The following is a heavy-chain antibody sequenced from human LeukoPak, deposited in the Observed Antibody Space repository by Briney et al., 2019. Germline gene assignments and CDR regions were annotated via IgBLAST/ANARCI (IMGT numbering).Heavy chain of an antibody. Sequence: GASVKVSCKASGYTFTSYDINWVRQAAGQGLEWMGWMDPNSGNTGYAQKFQGRVTITRNTSISTAYMELSSLTSEDTAVYSCARGPSWSGYSQPYYFDYWGQGTLVTVSS. CDR2: MDPNSGNT. D-gene: IGHD3-3*01. V-gene: IGHV1-8*03. CDR3: ARGPSWSGYSQPYYFDY. CDR1: GYTFTSYD. J-gene: IGHJ4*02.